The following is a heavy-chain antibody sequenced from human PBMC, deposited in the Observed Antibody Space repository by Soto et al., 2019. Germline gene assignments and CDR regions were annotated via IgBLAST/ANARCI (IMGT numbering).Heavy chain of an antibody. D-gene: IGHD3-10*01. J-gene: IGHJ3*02. CDR1: GFTFSRSA. Sequence: GWSLRLSCTAFGFTFSRSAMHSLRQAPGKGMECVAVIPQAGNNKDHYDSVRSRFNLSRDHSKNTIYLQMTSLRVDYTAVYYCSRGLAKVAGGAFDIWGQGTMVTVSS. V-gene: IGHV3-30*12. CDR3: SRGLAKVAGGAFDI. CDR2: IPQAGNNK.